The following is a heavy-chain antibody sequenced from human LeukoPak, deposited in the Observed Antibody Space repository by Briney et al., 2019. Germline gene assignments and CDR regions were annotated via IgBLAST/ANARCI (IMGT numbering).Heavy chain of an antibody. J-gene: IGHJ4*02. CDR3: ARLEYYYGSGSYYNGDY. D-gene: IGHD3-10*01. V-gene: IGHV3-7*03. Sequence: PGGSLRLSCAASGFTFSSYWMSWVRQAPGKGLEWVANIKQDGSEKYYVDSVKGRFTISRDNAKNSLYLQMNSLRAEDTAVYYCARLEYYYGSGSYYNGDYWGQGTLVTVSS. CDR1: GFTFSSYW. CDR2: IKQDGSEK.